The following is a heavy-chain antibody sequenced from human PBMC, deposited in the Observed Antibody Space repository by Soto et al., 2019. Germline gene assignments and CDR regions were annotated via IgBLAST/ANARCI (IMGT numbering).Heavy chain of an antibody. CDR2: INQDGSEK. CDR1: GFTLSNYW. CDR3: ARTDLRETSSYRHFEL. J-gene: IGHJ2*01. Sequence: EVQLVESGGGLVQPGGSLRLSCAASGFTLSNYWMAWVRQAPGKGLEWVANINQDGSEKHYVDSAKGRFTISRDNARSSLYIQMHRLSAEETAVFYSARTDLRETSSYRHFELWGRGTLVAVSS. V-gene: IGHV3-7*05. D-gene: IGHD3-16*02.